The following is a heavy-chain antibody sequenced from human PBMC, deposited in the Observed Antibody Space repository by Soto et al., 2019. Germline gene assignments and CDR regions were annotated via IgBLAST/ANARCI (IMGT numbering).Heavy chain of an antibody. J-gene: IGHJ4*02. CDR3: TTENLALDN. CDR2: IQSNHAGGTA. CDR1: GFSFKDAW. Sequence: DVQLVESGGGLVKPGGSLRLYCVASGFSFKDAWMYWVRQAPGKGLVWVGRIQSNHAGGTADLAAPVRGRFTMSRGDSKNTLYLQMNSLKTDDTDVYCCTTENLALDNWGQGTLVTVSS. D-gene: IGHD3-16*01. V-gene: IGHV3-15*07.